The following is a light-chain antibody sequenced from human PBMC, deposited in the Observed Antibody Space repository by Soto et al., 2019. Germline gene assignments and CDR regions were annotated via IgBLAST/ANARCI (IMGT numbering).Light chain of an antibody. Sequence: LTQSPLSVSATVGQPASISCRTSRSLVFRDGNTYLHWFQQRPGQSPRRLIENVSNRDSGVPRRFHGSGSGNGFKLEISRVEAEDVGMYYCMHSIDWPWTFGQGTKVDIK. CDR3: MHSIDWPWT. J-gene: IGKJ1*01. CDR1: RSLVFRDGNTY. CDR2: NVS. V-gene: IGKV2-30*01.